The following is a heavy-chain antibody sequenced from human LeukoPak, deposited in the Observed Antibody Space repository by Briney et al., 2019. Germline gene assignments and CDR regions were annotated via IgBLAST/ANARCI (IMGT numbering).Heavy chain of an antibody. CDR1: GFTFGDSA. Sequence: PGGSLRLSCTASGFTFGDSAMGWVRQAPGKGLEWVGFIRSKDYGATTEYAASVKGRFTISRDDSKSIVYLQMNSLKTEDTAVYYCARGHPYCGGDCYSSWGQGTLVTVSS. J-gene: IGHJ5*02. CDR2: IRSKDYGATT. V-gene: IGHV3-49*04. D-gene: IGHD2-21*02. CDR3: ARGHPYCGGDCYSS.